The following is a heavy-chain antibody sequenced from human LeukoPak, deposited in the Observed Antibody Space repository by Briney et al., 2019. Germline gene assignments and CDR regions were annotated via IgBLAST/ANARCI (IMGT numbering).Heavy chain of an antibody. CDR1: GDSVSSNSAA. Sequence: SQTLSLSCAISGDSVSSNSAAWNWIRQSPSRGLEWLGRTYYRSKWYNDYAVSVKSRITINPDTSKNQFSLQLNSVTPEDTAVYYCARETYGSGTLTTKYYFYMDVWGKGTTVTVSS. V-gene: IGHV6-1*01. D-gene: IGHD3-10*01. CDR2: TYYRSKWYN. J-gene: IGHJ6*03. CDR3: ARETYGSGTLTTKYYFYMDV.